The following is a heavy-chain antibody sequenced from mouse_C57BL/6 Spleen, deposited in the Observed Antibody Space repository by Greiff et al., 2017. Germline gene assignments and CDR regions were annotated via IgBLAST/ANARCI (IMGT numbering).Heavy chain of an antibody. CDR2: ISYSGST. J-gene: IGHJ4*01. CDR3: ARGSSGYVNYAMDY. V-gene: IGHV3-1*01. Sequence: EVQVVESGPGMVKPSQSLSLTCTVTGYSITSGYDWHWIRHFPGNKLEWMGYISYSGSTNYNPSLKSRISITHDTSKNHFFLKLNSVTTEDTATYYCARGSSGYVNYAMDYWGQGTSVTVSS. D-gene: IGHD3-2*02. CDR1: GYSITSGYD.